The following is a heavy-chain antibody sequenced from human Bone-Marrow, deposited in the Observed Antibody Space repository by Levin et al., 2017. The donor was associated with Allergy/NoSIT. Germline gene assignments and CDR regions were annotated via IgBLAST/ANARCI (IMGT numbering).Heavy chain of an antibody. CDR3: ARGMRPTVITGTDASDV. CDR2: ISGSGNYI. CDR1: GFTFSYYN. Sequence: GESLKISCAASGFTFSYYNMHWVRQAPGKGLEWVGSISGSGNYIYYTGSLKGRFSISRDNANNSLYLQMNTLRAEDTAVYYCARGMRPTVITGTDASDVWGQGTVVTVSS. V-gene: IGHV3-21*01. D-gene: IGHD3-16*02. J-gene: IGHJ3*01.